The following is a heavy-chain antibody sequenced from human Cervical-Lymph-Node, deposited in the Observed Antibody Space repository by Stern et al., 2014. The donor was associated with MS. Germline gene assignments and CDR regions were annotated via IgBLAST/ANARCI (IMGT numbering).Heavy chain of an antibody. CDR3: ATGEMATKSYYYYGMDV. CDR1: GGTFSSYA. V-gene: IGHV1-69*01. Sequence: QVQLVESGAEVKKPGSSVKVSCKASGGTFSSYAISWVRQPPGQGLEWMGGVIPLFGTANYAQKFQGRVTITADESTSTAYMELSSLRSEDTAVYYCATGEMATKSYYYYGMDVWGQGTTVTVSS. CDR2: VIPLFGTA. D-gene: IGHD5-24*01. J-gene: IGHJ6*02.